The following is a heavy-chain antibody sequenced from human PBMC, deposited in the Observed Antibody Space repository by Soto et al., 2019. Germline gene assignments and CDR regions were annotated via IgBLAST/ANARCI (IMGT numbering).Heavy chain of an antibody. CDR1: GYSFTSFW. V-gene: IGHV5-51*01. CDR2: INPVDSDT. D-gene: IGHD4-17*01. J-gene: IGHJ6*03. Sequence: PGESLKISCQGFGYSFTSFWIGWVRQMPGKGLEWMGIINPVDSDTRYSPSFQGQVTISVDKSISTAYLQWSSLKASDTAMYYCASSSTVTPYHYYHYMDVWGKGTTVTVS. CDR3: ASSSTVTPYHYYHYMDV.